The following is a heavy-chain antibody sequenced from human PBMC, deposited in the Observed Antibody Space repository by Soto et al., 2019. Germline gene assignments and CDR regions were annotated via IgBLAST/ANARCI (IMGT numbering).Heavy chain of an antibody. V-gene: IGHV4-31*03. CDR2: IYYSGST. D-gene: IGHD3-3*01. CDR1: GGSISSGGYY. J-gene: IGHJ4*02. CDR3: ARSESYDFWSGYYDY. Sequence: TLSLTCPVSGGSISSGGYYWSWIRQHPGKGLEWIGYIYYSGSTYYNPSLKSRVTISVDTSKNQFSLKLSSVTAADTAVYYCARSESYDFWSGYYDYWGQGTLVTVSS.